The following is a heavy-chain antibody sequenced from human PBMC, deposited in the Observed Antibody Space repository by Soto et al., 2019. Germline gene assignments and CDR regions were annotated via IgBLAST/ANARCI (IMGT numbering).Heavy chain of an antibody. J-gene: IGHJ4*02. D-gene: IGHD6-19*01. Sequence: QVQLQESGPGLVKPSETLSLTCTVSGGSISSYYWSWIRQPPGKGLEWVGYIYYGGSTNYNPSPRRRVTISVDTSKNQFSRKLSSVTAADTAVYYCARESLSGWYDYWGQGTLVTVSS. CDR3: ARESLSGWYDY. CDR2: IYYGGST. V-gene: IGHV4-59*01. CDR1: GGSISSYY.